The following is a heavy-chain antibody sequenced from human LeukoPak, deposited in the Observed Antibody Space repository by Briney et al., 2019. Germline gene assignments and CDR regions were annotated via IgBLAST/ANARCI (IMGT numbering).Heavy chain of an antibody. V-gene: IGHV4-59*01. CDR3: ARSDRLVATTFDY. Sequence: SETLSLTCTVSGDSISTYYWSWIRQPPGKGLEWIGYFYYSGSTNYSPSLKSRVTISVDTSKNQFSLKLNSVTAADTAVYYCARSDRLVATTFDYWGQGTLVTVSS. CDR1: GDSISTYY. CDR2: FYYSGST. J-gene: IGHJ4*02. D-gene: IGHD5-12*01.